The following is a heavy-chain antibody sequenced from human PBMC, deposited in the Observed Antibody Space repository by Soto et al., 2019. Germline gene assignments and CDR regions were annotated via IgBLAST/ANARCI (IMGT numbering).Heavy chain of an antibody. Sequence: EVQLVESGGGLVQPGGSLRLSCAASGFTFSSYWMHWVREAPGKGLVWVSRINSDGSSTTYADSVKGRFTISRDNAKNTLYLQMNSLRAEDTAVYYCARALTCSSTSCYSVFDYWGQGTLVTFSS. CDR1: GFTFSSYW. CDR3: ARALTCSSTSCYSVFDY. D-gene: IGHD2-2*01. CDR2: INSDGSST. V-gene: IGHV3-74*03. J-gene: IGHJ4*02.